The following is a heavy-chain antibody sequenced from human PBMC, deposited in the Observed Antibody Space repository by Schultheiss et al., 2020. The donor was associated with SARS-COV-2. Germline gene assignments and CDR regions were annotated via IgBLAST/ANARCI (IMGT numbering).Heavy chain of an antibody. CDR1: GYTFTSYG. CDR3: ARDGYFDWLYDY. CDR2: ISAYNGNT. V-gene: IGHV1-18*01. J-gene: IGHJ4*02. D-gene: IGHD3-9*01. Sequence: ASVKVSCKASGYTFTSYGINWVRQAPGQGLEWMGWISAYNGNTNYAQKLQGRVTMTTDTSTSTAYMELSSLRSEDTAVYYCARDGYFDWLYDYWGQGTLVTVSS.